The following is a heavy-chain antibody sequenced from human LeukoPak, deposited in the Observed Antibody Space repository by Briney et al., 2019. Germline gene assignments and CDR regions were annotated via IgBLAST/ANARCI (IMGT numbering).Heavy chain of an antibody. CDR3: ARAPITSPFYYDY. CDR2: INWSGGST. Sequence: GGSLRLSCTASGFAFDEHGMSWVRQVPGKGLEWVSGINWSGGSTGYADSLRGRFTISRDNAKNSLYLQMDSLRAEDTALYYCARAPITSPFYYDYWGQGTLVTVSS. V-gene: IGHV3-20*04. D-gene: IGHD2-2*01. J-gene: IGHJ4*02. CDR1: GFAFDEHG.